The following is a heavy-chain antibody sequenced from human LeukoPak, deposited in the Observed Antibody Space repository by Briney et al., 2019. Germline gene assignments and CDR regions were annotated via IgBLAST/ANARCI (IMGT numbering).Heavy chain of an antibody. D-gene: IGHD3-22*01. CDR2: MNPNSGNT. CDR1: GYTFTSYD. J-gene: IGHJ6*03. Sequence: ASVKVSCKASGYTFTSYDINWVRQATGQGLEWMGWMNPNSGNTGYAQKFQGRVTMTRNTSIGTAYMELSSLRSEDTAVYYCARAAIGGYHYYYYYMDVWGKGTTVTISS. V-gene: IGHV1-8*01. CDR3: ARAAIGGYHYYYYYMDV.